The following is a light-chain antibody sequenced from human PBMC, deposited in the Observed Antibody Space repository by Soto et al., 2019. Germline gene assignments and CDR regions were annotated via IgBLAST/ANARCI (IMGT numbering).Light chain of an antibody. Sequence: DMQMTQSPSTLPASVEDRDTITCRASQSISSWLAWYQQKPGKAPKLLIYKASSLESGVPSRFSGSGSGTEFTLIIISLQHDDFANYCGQQYNSYCSTFGQGTKVDI. CDR2: KAS. V-gene: IGKV1-5*03. CDR3: QQYNSYCST. J-gene: IGKJ1*01. CDR1: QSISSW.